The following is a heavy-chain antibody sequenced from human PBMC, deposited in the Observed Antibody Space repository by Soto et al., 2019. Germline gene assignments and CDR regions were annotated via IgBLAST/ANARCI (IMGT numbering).Heavy chain of an antibody. Sequence: GGSLRLSCATSGFTFSSYWMHWVRQVPGKGLEWVATIRPDGSDKNYVDSVKGRFTISRDKAKNTLYLQMNSLRAEDTAVYYCARQNTYASDYWGQGTLVTVSS. D-gene: IGHD3-16*01. CDR1: GFTFSSYW. CDR2: IRPDGSDK. J-gene: IGHJ4*02. V-gene: IGHV3-7*01. CDR3: ARQNTYASDY.